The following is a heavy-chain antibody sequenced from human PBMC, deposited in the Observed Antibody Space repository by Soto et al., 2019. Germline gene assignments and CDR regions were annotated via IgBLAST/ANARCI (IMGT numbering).Heavy chain of an antibody. J-gene: IGHJ4*02. CDR3: TTENTDILTTPFDY. V-gene: IGHV3-15*07. CDR2: IKSKTDGGTT. Sequence: GGFLRLSCAASGFTFSNAWMNWVRQAPGKGLEWVGRIKSKTDGGTTDYAAPVKGRFTISRDDSKNTLYLQMNSLKTEDTAVYYCTTENTDILTTPFDYWGQGTLVTVSS. CDR1: GFTFSNAW. D-gene: IGHD3-9*01.